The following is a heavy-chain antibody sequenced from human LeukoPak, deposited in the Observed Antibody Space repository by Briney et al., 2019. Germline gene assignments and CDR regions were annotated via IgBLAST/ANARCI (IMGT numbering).Heavy chain of an antibody. V-gene: IGHV4-4*02. CDR2: IYHSGST. CDR3: ARGLSSSWSHFDY. Sequence: SETLSLTCAVSGGSISSSNWWSWVRQPPGKGLEWIGEIYHSGSTNYNPSLKSRVTISVDKSKNQFSLRLSSVTAADTAVYYRARGLSSSWSHFDYWGQGTLVSVSS. D-gene: IGHD6-13*01. CDR1: GGSISSSNW. J-gene: IGHJ4*02.